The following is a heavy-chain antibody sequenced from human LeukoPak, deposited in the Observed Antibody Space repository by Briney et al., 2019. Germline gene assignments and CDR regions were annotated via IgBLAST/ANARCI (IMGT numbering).Heavy chain of an antibody. Sequence: GGSLRLSCVASGFTLSSYTLNWVRRAPGKGLEWVSVISRRGDTKYYADSVKGRFTISRDNSKNTVFLQMNSLSADDTATYYCAKGGDVAIVPAAGPYYAMDVWGQGTTVTVSS. V-gene: IGHV3-23*01. J-gene: IGHJ6*02. CDR3: AKGGDVAIVPAAGPYYAMDV. CDR2: ISRRGDTK. CDR1: GFTLSSYT. D-gene: IGHD2-2*01.